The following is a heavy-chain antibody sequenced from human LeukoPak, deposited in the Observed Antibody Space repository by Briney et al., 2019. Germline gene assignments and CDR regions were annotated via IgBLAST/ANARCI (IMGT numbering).Heavy chain of an antibody. Sequence: SETPSLTCAVYGGSFSGYYWSWIRQPPGKGLEWIGSIYYSGSTYYNPSLKSRVTISVDTSKNQFSLKLSSVTAADTAVYYCASPFCSGGSCYRNWFDPWGQGTLVTVSS. V-gene: IGHV4-34*01. CDR3: ASPFCSGGSCYRNWFDP. CDR2: IYYSGST. D-gene: IGHD2-15*01. CDR1: GGSFSGYY. J-gene: IGHJ5*02.